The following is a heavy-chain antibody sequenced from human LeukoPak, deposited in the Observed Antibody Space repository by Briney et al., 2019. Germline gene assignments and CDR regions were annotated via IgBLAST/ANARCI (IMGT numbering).Heavy chain of an antibody. CDR2: ISGSGSDT. J-gene: IGHJ4*02. CDR3: ARVGSIAAAGTPDY. Sequence: GGSLRLSCAASGXTFSSYGMTWIRQAPGKGLEWLSYISGSGSDTNYADSVKGRFTTSRDNAKNSLYLQMNSLRAEDTAVYYCARVGSIAAAGTPDYWGQGTLVTVSS. CDR1: GXTFSSYG. V-gene: IGHV3-21*05. D-gene: IGHD6-13*01.